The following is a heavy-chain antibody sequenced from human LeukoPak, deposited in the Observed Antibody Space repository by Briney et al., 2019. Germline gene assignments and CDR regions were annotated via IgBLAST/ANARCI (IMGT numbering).Heavy chain of an antibody. Sequence: GGSLRLSCAASGFTFSTFAMNWVRQAPGKGLEWVSTISGRGSTYYADSVKGRFTISRDDSKNTVYLQMSSLRAEDTAVYYCAIDRTNSGFTIDAYWGQGTLVTVSS. CDR2: ISGRGST. D-gene: IGHD5-12*01. J-gene: IGHJ4*02. CDR3: AIDRTNSGFTIDAY. V-gene: IGHV3-23*01. CDR1: GFTFSTFA.